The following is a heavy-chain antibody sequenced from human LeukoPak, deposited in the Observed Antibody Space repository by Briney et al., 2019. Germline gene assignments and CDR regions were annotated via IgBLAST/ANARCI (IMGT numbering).Heavy chain of an antibody. D-gene: IGHD6-13*01. V-gene: IGHV4-34*01. J-gene: IGHJ5*02. CDR3: ASYSSSWSNWFDP. CDR1: GGSFSGYY. Sequence: SETLSLTCAVYGGSFSGYYWSWIRQPPGKGLEWIGEINHSGSTNYNPSLKSRVTISVDTSENQFSLKLSSVTAADTAVYYCASYSSSWSNWFDPWGQGTLVTVSS. CDR2: INHSGST.